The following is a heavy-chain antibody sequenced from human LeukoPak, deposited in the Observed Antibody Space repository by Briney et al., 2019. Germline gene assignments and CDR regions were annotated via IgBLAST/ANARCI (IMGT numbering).Heavy chain of an antibody. CDR1: GGSISSSSYY. D-gene: IGHD5-12*01. Sequence: SETLSLTCTVSGGSISSSSYYRGWIRQPPGKGLEWIGSIYYSGSTYYNPSLKSRVTISVDTSKNQFSLKLSSVTAADTAVYYCARHAYSGYEVNWFDPWGQGTLVTVSS. CDR3: ARHAYSGYEVNWFDP. CDR2: IYYSGST. V-gene: IGHV4-39*01. J-gene: IGHJ5*02.